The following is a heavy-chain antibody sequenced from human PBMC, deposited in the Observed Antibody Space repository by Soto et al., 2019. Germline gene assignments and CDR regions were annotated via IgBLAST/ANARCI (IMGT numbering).Heavy chain of an antibody. CDR2: IYYSGST. CDR1: GGSISSSRYY. D-gene: IGHD6-13*01. CDR3: ARLPLAAAATALFDY. J-gene: IGHJ4*02. Sequence: QLQLQESGPGLVKPSETLSLTCTVSGGSISSSRYYWGWIRQPPGKGLEWIGSIYYSGSTYYNPSLKSRVTISVDTSKNQFSLKLSSVTAADTAVYYCARLPLAAAATALFDYWGQGTLVTVSS. V-gene: IGHV4-39*01.